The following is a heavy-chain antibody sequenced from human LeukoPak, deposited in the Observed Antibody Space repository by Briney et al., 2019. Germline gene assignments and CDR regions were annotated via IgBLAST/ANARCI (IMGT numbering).Heavy chain of an antibody. D-gene: IGHD3-10*01. Sequence: SETLSLTCAVYGGSFSGYSWSWIRQAPGKGLEWVGEITHSGSTNYNPSLKSRVTISVDTSKHQFSLKLSSVTAADAAVYYCARNFFYGTFDYWGQGTLVTVSS. V-gene: IGHV4-34*01. J-gene: IGHJ4*02. CDR2: ITHSGST. CDR1: GGSFSGYS. CDR3: ARNFFYGTFDY.